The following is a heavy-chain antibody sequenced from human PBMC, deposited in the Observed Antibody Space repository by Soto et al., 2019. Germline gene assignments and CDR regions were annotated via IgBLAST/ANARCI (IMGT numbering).Heavy chain of an antibody. D-gene: IGHD2-8*01. CDR1: GGSISSYY. V-gene: IGHV4-59*12. CDR2: IYYSGST. Sequence: SETLSLTCTVSGGSISSYYWSWIRQPPGKGLEWIGYIYYSGSTNYNPSLKSRVTISVDTSKNQFSLKLNSVTAADTAVYYCARDLNGDRYYYGMDVWGQGTTVTVSS. J-gene: IGHJ6*02. CDR3: ARDLNGDRYYYGMDV.